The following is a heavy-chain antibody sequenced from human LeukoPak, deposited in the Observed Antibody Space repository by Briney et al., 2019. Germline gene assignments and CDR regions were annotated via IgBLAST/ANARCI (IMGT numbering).Heavy chain of an antibody. Sequence: PGGSLRLSCAASGFTFSSYGMHWVRQAPGKGLEWVAFIRYDGSNKYYAGSVKGRFTISRDNSKNTLYLQMNSLRAEDTAVYYCAKDCTVTYFDYWGQGTLVTVSS. CDR2: IRYDGSNK. J-gene: IGHJ4*02. V-gene: IGHV3-30*02. D-gene: IGHD4-11*01. CDR1: GFTFSSYG. CDR3: AKDCTVTYFDY.